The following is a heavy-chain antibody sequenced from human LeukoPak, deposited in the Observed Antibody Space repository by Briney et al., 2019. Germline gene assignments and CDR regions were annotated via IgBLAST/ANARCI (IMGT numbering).Heavy chain of an antibody. D-gene: IGHD3-10*01. V-gene: IGHV3-9*01. CDR3: AKGGSGSYHYYGMDV. CDR2: ISWNSGSI. CDR1: GFTFDDYA. Sequence: GRSLRLSCAASGFTFDDYAMHWVRQAPGKGLEWASGISWNSGSIGYADSVKGRFTISRDNAKNSLYLQMNSLRAEDTALYYCAKGGSGSYHYYGMDVWGQGTTVTVSS. J-gene: IGHJ6*02.